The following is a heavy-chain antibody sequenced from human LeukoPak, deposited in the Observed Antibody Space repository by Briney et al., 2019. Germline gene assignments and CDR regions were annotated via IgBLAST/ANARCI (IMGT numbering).Heavy chain of an antibody. V-gene: IGHV4-34*01. CDR3: ASNPSITIFGVVMDYYYYGMDA. J-gene: IGHJ6*02. D-gene: IGHD3-3*01. CDR1: GGSFSGYY. CDR2: INHSGST. Sequence: SETLSLTCAVYGGSFSGYYWSWIRQPPGKGLEWIGEINHSGSTNYNPSHKSRVTISVDTSKNQFSLKLSSVTAADTAVYYCASNPSITIFGVVMDYYYYGMDAWGQGTTVTVSS.